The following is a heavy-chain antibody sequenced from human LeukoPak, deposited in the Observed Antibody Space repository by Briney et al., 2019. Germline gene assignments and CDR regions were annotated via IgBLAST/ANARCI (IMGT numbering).Heavy chain of an antibody. CDR2: IWYDGSNK. V-gene: IGHV3-33*01. CDR3: ARDADIRALDY. CDR1: GFTFSSYG. J-gene: IGHJ4*02. Sequence: GRSLRLSCAASGFTFSSYGMHWVRQAPGEGLEWVAVIWYDGSNKYYADSVKGRFTISRDNSKNTLYLQMNSLRAEDTAVYYCARDADIRALDYWGQGTLVTVSS.